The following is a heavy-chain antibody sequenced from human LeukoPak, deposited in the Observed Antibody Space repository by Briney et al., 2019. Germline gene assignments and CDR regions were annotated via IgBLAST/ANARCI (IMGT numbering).Heavy chain of an antibody. Sequence: ASVKVSCKASGYTFTSYDINWVRQATGQGLEWMGWMNPNSGNTGYAQKFQGRVTMTRDTSISTAYMELSSLRSEDTAVYYCARGKQWMVPVSPSYYMDVWGKGTTVTISS. J-gene: IGHJ6*03. CDR3: ARGKQWMVPVSPSYYMDV. V-gene: IGHV1-8*01. CDR1: GYTFTSYD. D-gene: IGHD6-19*01. CDR2: MNPNSGNT.